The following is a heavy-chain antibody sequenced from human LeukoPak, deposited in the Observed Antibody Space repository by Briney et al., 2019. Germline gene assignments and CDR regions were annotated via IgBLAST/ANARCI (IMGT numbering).Heavy chain of an antibody. D-gene: IGHD4/OR15-4a*01. V-gene: IGHV4-61*01. CDR3: ARDRDGAGFDP. CDR2: IYYSGST. J-gene: IGHJ5*02. Sequence: SETLSLTCTVSGGSVSSGSYYWSWIRQPPGKGLEWIGYIYYSGSTYCNPSLKSRVTISVDTSKNQFSLKLSSVTAADTAVYYCARDRDGAGFDPWGQGTLVTVSS. CDR1: GGSVSSGSYY.